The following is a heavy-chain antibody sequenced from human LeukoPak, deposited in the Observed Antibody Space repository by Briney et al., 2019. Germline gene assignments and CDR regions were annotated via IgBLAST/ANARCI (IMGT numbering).Heavy chain of an antibody. J-gene: IGHJ4*02. Sequence: GGSLRLSCAASGFTFSSYEMNWVRQAPGKGLEWVSYISSSGSTIYYADSVKGRFTISRDNSKNTLYLQMNSLRAEDTAVYYCAKDADRTGTADYWGQGTLVTVSS. CDR3: AKDADRTGTADY. CDR2: ISSSGSTI. V-gene: IGHV3-48*03. CDR1: GFTFSSYE. D-gene: IGHD1/OR15-1a*01.